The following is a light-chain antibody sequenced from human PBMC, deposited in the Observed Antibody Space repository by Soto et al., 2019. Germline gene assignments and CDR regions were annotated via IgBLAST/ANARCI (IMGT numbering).Light chain of an antibody. CDR2: DAS. CDR3: QHRMNRSLT. Sequence: EIVLTQSPATLSLSPGERATLSCRASQSVSSYLLWYQQKPGQTPRLLIYDASNRATGIPARFSGSGSETDFTLTISSLEPEDFAVYYCQHRMNRSLTFGQGTRLEIK. J-gene: IGKJ5*01. CDR1: QSVSSY. V-gene: IGKV3-11*01.